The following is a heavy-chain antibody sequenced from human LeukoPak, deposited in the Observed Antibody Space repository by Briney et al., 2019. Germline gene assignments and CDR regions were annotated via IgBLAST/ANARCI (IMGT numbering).Heavy chain of an antibody. CDR3: ARGGNGYGYDY. Sequence: ASVKVSCKASGYTFTGYYMHWVRQAPGQGLEWMGRINPNSGGTNYAQKFQGRVTITADESTSTAYMELSSLRSEDTAVYYCARGGNGYGYDYWGQGTLVTVSS. CDR1: GYTFTGYY. V-gene: IGHV1-2*06. CDR2: INPNSGGT. J-gene: IGHJ4*02. D-gene: IGHD5-18*01.